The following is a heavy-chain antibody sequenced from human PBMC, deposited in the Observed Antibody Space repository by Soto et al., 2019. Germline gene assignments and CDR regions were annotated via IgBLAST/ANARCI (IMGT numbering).Heavy chain of an antibody. J-gene: IGHJ4*02. V-gene: IGHV3-30*18. CDR1: GFTFSSYG. CDR2: ISYDGSNK. CDR3: AKDCPLRYFDY. Sequence: QVQLVESGRGVVQPGRSLRLSCAASGFTFSSYGMHWVRQAPGKGLEWVAVISYDGSNKYYADSVKGRFTISRDNSKNTLYLQMNSLRAEDTAVYYCAKDCPLRYFDYWGQGTLVTVSS.